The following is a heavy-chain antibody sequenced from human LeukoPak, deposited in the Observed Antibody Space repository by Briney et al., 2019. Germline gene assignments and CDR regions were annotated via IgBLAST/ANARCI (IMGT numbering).Heavy chain of an antibody. Sequence: SVKVSCKASGYTFTNYAISWVRQAPGQGLEWMGGIIPIFGTANYAQKFQGRVTITADESTSTAYMELSSLRSEDTAVYYCARFGYYYDSSGTWGQGTLVTVSS. CDR2: IIPIFGTA. J-gene: IGHJ4*02. D-gene: IGHD3-22*01. CDR3: ARFGYYYDSSGT. V-gene: IGHV1-69*13. CDR1: GYTFTNYA.